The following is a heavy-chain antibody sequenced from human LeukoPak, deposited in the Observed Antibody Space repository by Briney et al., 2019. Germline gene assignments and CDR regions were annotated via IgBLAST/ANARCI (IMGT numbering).Heavy chain of an antibody. Sequence: GGSLRLSCAASGFTFSGFAMSWVRQAPGKGLEWVAVISYDGSNKYYADSVKGRFTISRDNSKNTLYLQMNSLRAEDTAVYYCARDYYDSSGYYLPFDYWGQGTLVTVSS. J-gene: IGHJ4*02. CDR2: ISYDGSNK. D-gene: IGHD3-22*01. CDR1: GFTFSGFA. V-gene: IGHV3-30-3*01. CDR3: ARDYYDSSGYYLPFDY.